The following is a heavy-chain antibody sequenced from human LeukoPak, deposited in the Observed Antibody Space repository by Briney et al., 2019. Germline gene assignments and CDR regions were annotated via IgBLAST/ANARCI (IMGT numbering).Heavy chain of an antibody. D-gene: IGHD3-22*01. CDR3: AKDPTDFDSSGQTYFDY. CDR2: IGGSGGST. CDR1: GFTFSSYA. J-gene: IGHJ4*02. Sequence: GGSLRLSCAASGFTFSSYAMSWVRQAPGKGLEWVSAIGGSGGSTYYADSVKGRFTISRDNSKNTLYLQMNSLKAEDTAIYYCAKDPTDFDSSGQTYFDYWGQGTLVTVSS. V-gene: IGHV3-23*01.